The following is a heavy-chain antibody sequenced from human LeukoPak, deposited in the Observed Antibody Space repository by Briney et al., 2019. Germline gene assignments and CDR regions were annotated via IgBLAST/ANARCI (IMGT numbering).Heavy chain of an antibody. Sequence: PGGSLRLSCAASGFTFNNYGMHWVRQAPGKGLEWVAVISYDGSNKYYADSVKGRFTISRDNSKNTLYLQMNSLRAEDTAVYYCAKDPSSWYLYYYYMDVWGKGTTVTVSS. CDR3: AKDPSSWYLYYYYMDV. CDR1: GFTFNNYG. J-gene: IGHJ6*03. D-gene: IGHD6-13*01. CDR2: ISYDGSNK. V-gene: IGHV3-30*18.